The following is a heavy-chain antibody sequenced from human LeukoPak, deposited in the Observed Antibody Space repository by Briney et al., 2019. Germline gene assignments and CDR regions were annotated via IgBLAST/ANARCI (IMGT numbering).Heavy chain of an antibody. CDR1: GFTFSRYW. CDR3: ATAGGDGSRMGFDP. V-gene: IGHV3-74*01. D-gene: IGHD2-15*01. Sequence: GGSLRLSCADSGFTFSRYWMHWVRHTPGKGLVWVSCISADGSVTRYADSVKCRFTISRDNTKSTLYLQMHSLRAEDTAVYYCATAGGDGSRMGFDPWGQGTLVTVSS. J-gene: IGHJ5*02. CDR2: ISADGSVT.